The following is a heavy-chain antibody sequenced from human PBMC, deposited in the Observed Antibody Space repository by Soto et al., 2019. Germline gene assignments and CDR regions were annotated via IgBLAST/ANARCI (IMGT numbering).Heavy chain of an antibody. CDR1: GGSISSGDYY. CDR2: IYYSGST. Sequence: SETLSLTCTVSGGSISSGDYYWSWIRQPPGKGLEWIGYIYYSGSTYYNPSLKSRVTISVDTSKNQFSLKLSSVIAADTAVYYCARGGYDFWSGYYMGDWFDPWGQGTLVTVSS. CDR3: ARGGYDFWSGYYMGDWFDP. J-gene: IGHJ5*02. V-gene: IGHV4-30-4*01. D-gene: IGHD3-3*01.